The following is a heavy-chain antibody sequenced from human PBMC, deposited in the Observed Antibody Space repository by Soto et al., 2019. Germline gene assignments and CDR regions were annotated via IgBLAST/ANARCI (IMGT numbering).Heavy chain of an antibody. CDR1: GFTFSSFA. D-gene: IGHD3-16*02. J-gene: IGHJ4*02. Sequence: GGSLRLSCVASGFTFSSFAMSWVRQAPGKGLEWVSTLSGSGGDTYYASSVNGRFTISRDKSKNALYLQMDRLRVEDTAVYYCAKRGGYDYVWKSYRPDYWGQGTLVT. V-gene: IGHV3-23*01. CDR2: LSGSGGDT. CDR3: AKRGGYDYVWKSYRPDY.